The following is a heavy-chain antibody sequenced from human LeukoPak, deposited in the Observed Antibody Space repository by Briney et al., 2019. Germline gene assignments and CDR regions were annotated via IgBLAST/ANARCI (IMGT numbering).Heavy chain of an antibody. CDR1: DYTFSSYG. V-gene: IGHV1-18*01. D-gene: IGHD2-2*01. CDR2: ISGYNGNT. J-gene: IGHJ4*02. Sequence: ASVNVSCKASDYTFSSYGISWVRQAPGQGLEWMGWISGYNGNTHYAQKLQGRVTMTTDTSTSTAYMELRSLRSDDTAVYYCAREYCSRTSCYGVDYWGQGTLVTVSS. CDR3: AREYCSRTSCYGVDY.